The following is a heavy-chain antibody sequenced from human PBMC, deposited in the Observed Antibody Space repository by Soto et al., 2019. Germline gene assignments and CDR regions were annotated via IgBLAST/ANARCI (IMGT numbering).Heavy chain of an antibody. J-gene: IGHJ6*02. CDR3: AKKVSARYSSYYGMDV. Sequence: GGSLRLSCAASGFTFSSYAMSWVRQAPGKGLEWVSAISGSGGSTYYADSVKGRFTISRDNSKNTLYLQMNSLRAEDTAVYYCAKKVSARYSSYYGMDVWGQGTTVTVSS. V-gene: IGHV3-23*01. CDR1: GFTFSSYA. CDR2: ISGSGGST.